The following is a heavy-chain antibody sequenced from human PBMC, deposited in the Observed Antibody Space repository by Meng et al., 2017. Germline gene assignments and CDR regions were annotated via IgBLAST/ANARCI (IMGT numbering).Heavy chain of an antibody. CDR3: ASHYGSGSY. V-gene: IGHV1-2*06. Sequence: VRLGQSWSQVKKPGATVNISCKVSGYTFTDDYMHWVRQAPGQGLEWMGRLNPNSGGTNYAQKFQGRVTMTRDTSISTAYMELSRLRSDDTAVYYCASHYGSGSYWGQGTLVTVSS. D-gene: IGHD3-10*01. CDR1: GYTFTDDY. J-gene: IGHJ4*02. CDR2: LNPNSGGT.